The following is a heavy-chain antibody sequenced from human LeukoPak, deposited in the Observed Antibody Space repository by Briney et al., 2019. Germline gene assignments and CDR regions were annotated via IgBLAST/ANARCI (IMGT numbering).Heavy chain of an antibody. CDR1: GFNFDRYS. J-gene: IGHJ4*02. CDR3: AKELDTMFFDY. D-gene: IGHD3-10*02. Sequence: GGSLRLSCATSGFNFDRYSIHWVRQAPGKGLEWVSLAGWAGGTTFYSDSVRGRFTISRDSGRKSVYLQMNSLTTDDTAFYFCAKELDTMFFDYWGQGALVTVSS. CDR2: AGWAGGTT. V-gene: IGHV3-43*01.